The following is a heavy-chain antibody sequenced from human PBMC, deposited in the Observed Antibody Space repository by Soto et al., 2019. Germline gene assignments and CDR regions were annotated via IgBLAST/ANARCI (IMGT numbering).Heavy chain of an antibody. CDR1: GGSISSYY. D-gene: IGHD3-22*01. CDR3: ARVVYYDSSGYYFDY. CDR2: IYHSGST. V-gene: IGHV4-59*12. J-gene: IGHJ4*02. Sequence: QVQLQESGPGLVKPSETLSLTCTVSGGSISSYYWSWIRQPPGKGLEWIGYIYHSGSTYYNPSLKSRVTISVDRSKNQFSLKLSSVTAADTAVYYCARVVYYDSSGYYFDYWGQGTLVTVSS.